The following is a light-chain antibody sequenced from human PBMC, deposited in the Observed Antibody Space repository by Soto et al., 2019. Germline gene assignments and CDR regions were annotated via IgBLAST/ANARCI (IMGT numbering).Light chain of an antibody. J-gene: IGLJ2*01. Sequence: QSALTQPASVSGSPGQSITISCTGTDNDIGSYLYVSWFQQHPGKAPKVVIFEVNNRPAGISDPFSGSKSGNTASLTISGLQAEDEANYFLSLFTTIGTVIFGRGTKLTVL. CDR2: EVN. CDR1: DNDIGSYLY. CDR3: SLFTTIGTVI. V-gene: IGLV2-14*01.